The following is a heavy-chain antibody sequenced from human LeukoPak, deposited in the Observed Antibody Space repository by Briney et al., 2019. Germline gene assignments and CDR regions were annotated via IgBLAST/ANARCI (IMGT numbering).Heavy chain of an antibody. Sequence: SETLSLTVSGGSISSSSSSYHWGWIRPPPGKGLEWIGSISYSGSTYYNPSLKSRVTISVDTSKNQFSLNLSSVTAADTAVYFCASDDYWGQGTLVTVSS. CDR3: ASDDY. CDR1: GGSISSSSSSYH. CDR2: ISYSGST. V-gene: IGHV4-39*01. J-gene: IGHJ4*02.